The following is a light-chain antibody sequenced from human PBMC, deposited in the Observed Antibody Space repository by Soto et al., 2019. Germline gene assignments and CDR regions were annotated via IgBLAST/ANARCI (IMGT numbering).Light chain of an antibody. J-gene: IGLJ2*01. CDR3: SSYGASSTL. CDR1: SSDIVSYNY. CDR2: DVS. V-gene: IGLV2-14*03. Sequence: SVLTQPASLSGSPGQSITISCTGTSSDIVSYNYISWYQQHPGKAPKLLIFDVSYRPLGISDRFSGSKSGNTASLSISGLQPEDEADYYCSSYGASSTLFGGGTKVTVL.